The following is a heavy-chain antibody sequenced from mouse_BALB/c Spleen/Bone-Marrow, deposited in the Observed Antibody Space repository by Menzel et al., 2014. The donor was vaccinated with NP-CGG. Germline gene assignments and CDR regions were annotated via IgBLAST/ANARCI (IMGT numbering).Heavy chain of an antibody. D-gene: IGHD1-1*01. J-gene: IGHJ4*01. CDR1: GYTFSSYW. CDR2: ILPGSGNT. V-gene: IGHV1-9*01. CDR3: AREDITTVVEMDY. Sequence: VQGVESGAELMKPGASVKISCKATGYTFSSYWIEWVKQRPGHGLEWIGEILPGSGNTNYNEKFKGKATFTADTSSNTAYMQLSSPTSEDSAVYYCAREDITTVVEMDYWGQGTSVTVSS.